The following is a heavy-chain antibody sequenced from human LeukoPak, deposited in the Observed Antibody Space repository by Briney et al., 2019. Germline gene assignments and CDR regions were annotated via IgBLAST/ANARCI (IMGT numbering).Heavy chain of an antibody. J-gene: IGHJ4*02. Sequence: SETLSLTCTVSDGSISSYYWSWIRQPPGKGLEWIGYIYYSGSTNYNPSLKNRVTISVDTSKNQFSLKLRSVTAADTAVYYCARGGSGTYYHYWGQGTLVTVSS. CDR3: ARGGSGTYYHY. V-gene: IGHV4-59*08. CDR2: IYYSGST. CDR1: DGSISSYY. D-gene: IGHD1-26*01.